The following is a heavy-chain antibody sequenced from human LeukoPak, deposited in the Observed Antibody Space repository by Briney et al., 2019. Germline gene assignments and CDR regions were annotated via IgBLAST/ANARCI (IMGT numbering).Heavy chain of an antibody. Sequence: SGTLSLTCAVSGGSISSSSWWSWVRQPPGKGLEWIGSIYYSGSTYYNPSLKGRVTISVDTSKNQFSLRLSSVTAADTAVYYCARGIRTDSSGYHQPFFDYWGQGALVTVSS. J-gene: IGHJ4*02. V-gene: IGHV4-4*02. D-gene: IGHD3-22*01. CDR3: ARGIRTDSSGYHQPFFDY. CDR2: IYYSGST. CDR1: GGSISSSSW.